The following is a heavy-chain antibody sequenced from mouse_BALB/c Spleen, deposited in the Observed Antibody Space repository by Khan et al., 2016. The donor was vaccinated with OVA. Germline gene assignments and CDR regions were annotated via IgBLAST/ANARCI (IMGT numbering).Heavy chain of an antibody. CDR1: GFSFSSYS. J-gene: IGHJ3*01. CDR3: ESHLTGSFAY. CDR2: IRSGGDYT. D-gene: IGHD4-1*01. V-gene: IGHV5-6*01. Sequence: EVELVESGGDLVKPGGSLKLSCAASGFSFSSYSMSWVRQTPDKRLEWVATIRSGGDYTYSPDIGKGRFTISRDNAKNTLYLQMSSLKSEDTAMYYCESHLTGSFAYWGQGTLVTVSA.